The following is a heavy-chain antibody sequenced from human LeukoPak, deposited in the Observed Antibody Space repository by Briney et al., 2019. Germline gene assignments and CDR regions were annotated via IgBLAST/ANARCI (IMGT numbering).Heavy chain of an antibody. J-gene: IGHJ1*01. CDR2: INPSGGST. CDR3: ARGGEMVTMINGFQH. V-gene: IGHV1-46*03. Sequence: ASVKVSXKASGYTFTSYYMHWVRQAPGQGLEWMGIINPSGGSTSYAQKFQGRVTMTRDTSTSTVYMELSSLRSEDTAVYYCARGGEMVTMINGFQHWGQRTLVTVSS. CDR1: GYTFTSYY. D-gene: IGHD3-22*01.